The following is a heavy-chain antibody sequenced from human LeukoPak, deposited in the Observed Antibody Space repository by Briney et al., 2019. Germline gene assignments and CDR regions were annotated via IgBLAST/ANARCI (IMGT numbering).Heavy chain of an antibody. CDR3: ARGTLYSGWSYYFDS. J-gene: IGHJ4*02. Sequence: SETLSLTCAVSDGSISSSNWWSWVRQPPGKGLEWIGEIYHSGSTNFNPSLKSRVTISVDNSNNKFSLRLSSVTAADTALYYCARGTLYSGWSYYFDSWGQGTLVTVSS. CDR1: DGSISSSNW. CDR2: IYHSGST. V-gene: IGHV4-4*02. D-gene: IGHD6-19*01.